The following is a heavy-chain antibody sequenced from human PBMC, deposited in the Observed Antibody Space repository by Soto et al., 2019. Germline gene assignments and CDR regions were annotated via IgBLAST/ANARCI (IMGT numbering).Heavy chain of an antibody. J-gene: IGHJ4*02. CDR2: ISGSGGST. V-gene: IGHV3-23*01. Sequence: EVQLLESGGGLVQPGGSLRLSCAASGFTFSSYAMSWVRQAPGKGLEWVSAISGSGGSTYYADSVKGRFTISRDNSKNTLYLQMNSLRAEDTAVYYCAKDSRRDGELLREFDYWGQGTLVTVSS. CDR1: GFTFSSYA. D-gene: IGHD1-26*01. CDR3: AKDSRRDGELLREFDY.